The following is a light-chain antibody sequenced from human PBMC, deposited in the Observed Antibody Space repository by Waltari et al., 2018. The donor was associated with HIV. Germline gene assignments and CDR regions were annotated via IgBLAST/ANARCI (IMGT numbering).Light chain of an antibody. CDR3: QSYDSRLSGSVV. Sequence: QSALTQPPSVSGAPGQGATISCSGSNSNIGAGFAVPWNQQVPGTAPRLLIYDNNNRPSGVPDRFSGSKSGNSASLAIDGLQSEDEADYYCQSYDSRLSGSVVFGGGTKVTVL. V-gene: IGLV1-40*01. CDR1: NSNIGAGFA. J-gene: IGLJ2*01. CDR2: DNN.